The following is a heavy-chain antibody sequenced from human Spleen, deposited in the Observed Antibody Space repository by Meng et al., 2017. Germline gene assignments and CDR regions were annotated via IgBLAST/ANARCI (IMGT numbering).Heavy chain of an antibody. CDR2: INHSGST. CDR3: ARGPTTMAHDFDY. Sequence: QLQLPRWRQGLLKPSETLSLPCVVSGGSFSDYYWSWIRQPPGKGLEWIGEINHSGSTNYNPSLESRATISVDTSQNNLSLKLSSVTAADSAVYYCARGPTTMAHDFDYWGQGTLVTVSS. CDR1: GGSFSDYY. J-gene: IGHJ4*02. D-gene: IGHD4-11*01. V-gene: IGHV4-34*01.